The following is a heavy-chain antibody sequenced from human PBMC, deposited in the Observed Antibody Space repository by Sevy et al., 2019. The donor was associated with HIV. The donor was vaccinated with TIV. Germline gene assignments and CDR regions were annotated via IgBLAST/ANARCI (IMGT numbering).Heavy chain of an antibody. Sequence: SETLSLTCTGSGGSISSSSYYWGWIRQPPGKGLEWIGSIYYSGSTHYNPSLKSRVTISVDTSKNQFSLRLSSVTAAETAVYYCARWVRGVIAYFDYWGQGTLVTVSS. CDR3: ARWVRGVIAYFDY. CDR2: IYYSGST. CDR1: GGSISSSSYY. V-gene: IGHV4-39*01. J-gene: IGHJ4*02. D-gene: IGHD3-10*01.